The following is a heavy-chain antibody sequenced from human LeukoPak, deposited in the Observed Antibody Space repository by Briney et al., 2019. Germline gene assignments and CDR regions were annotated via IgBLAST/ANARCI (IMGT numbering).Heavy chain of an antibody. D-gene: IGHD1-1*01. V-gene: IGHV1-69*05. CDR2: IIPIFGTA. CDR3: ARGRMWHSNAVGSDY. J-gene: IGHJ4*02. CDR1: GGTFSSYA. Sequence: ASVKVSCKASGGTFSSYAISWVRQAPGQGLEWMGGIIPIFGTANYAQKFQGRVTITTDESTSTAYMELSSLRSEDTAVYYCARGRMWHSNAVGSDYWGQGTLVTVSS.